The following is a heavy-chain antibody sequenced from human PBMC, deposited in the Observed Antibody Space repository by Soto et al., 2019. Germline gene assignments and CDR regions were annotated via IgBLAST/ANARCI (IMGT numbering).Heavy chain of an antibody. CDR3: ARGPSADKVDY. V-gene: IGHV4-30-4*01. Sequence: HVQLQESGPGLVEPSQTLSLACTVSGGSISSGDYYWSWIRQPPGEGLEWIGHIYNSGSTYSNPSLNGRVILSQATPETQFSLKLASVTAADTAVYYCARGPSADKVDYWGQGTLVTVSS. J-gene: IGHJ4*02. CDR1: GGSISSGDYY. CDR2: IYNSGST. D-gene: IGHD3-3*01.